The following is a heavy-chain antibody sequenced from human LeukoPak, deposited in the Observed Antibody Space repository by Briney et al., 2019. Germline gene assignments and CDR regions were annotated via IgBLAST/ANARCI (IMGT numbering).Heavy chain of an antibody. CDR2: ISSDGSNK. V-gene: IGHV3-30*01. Sequence: GTSLRLSCAASGFTFSSFAIHWVRQAPGKGLEWVAVISSDGSNKFYADSARGRFTISRDNSKNTLNLQMNSLRPEDTAVYYCARDRPVGVPIAISYDLDSWGQGTLVSVSS. J-gene: IGHJ4*02. CDR1: GFTFSSFA. D-gene: IGHD2-2*02. CDR3: ARDRPVGVPIAISYDLDS.